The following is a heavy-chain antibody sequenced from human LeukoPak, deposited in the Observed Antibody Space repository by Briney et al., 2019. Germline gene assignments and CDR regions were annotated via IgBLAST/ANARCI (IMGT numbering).Heavy chain of an antibody. CDR1: GGSISSYY. Sequence: SETLSLTCTVPGGSISSYYWSWIRQPPGKGLEWIGYIYYSGSTNHNPFLKSRATISVDTSKNQFSLNLSSVTAADTAVYYCARGSGSGSPPWYWGQGTLVTVSS. CDR2: IYYSGST. CDR3: ARGSGSGSPPWY. D-gene: IGHD3-10*01. J-gene: IGHJ4*02. V-gene: IGHV4-59*01.